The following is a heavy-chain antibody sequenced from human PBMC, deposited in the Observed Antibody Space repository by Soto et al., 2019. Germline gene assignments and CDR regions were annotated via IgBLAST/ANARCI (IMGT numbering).Heavy chain of an antibody. V-gene: IGHV1-2*04. CDR2: INPKSGGT. J-gene: IGHJ6*02. CDR1: GYSFTDYH. D-gene: IGHD2-8*01. Sequence: ASVKVSCKASGYSFTDYHIHWVRQAPGQGLEWLGRINPKSGGTSTAQKFQGWVTITRDRSISTVYMELTRLRSDDTAVYFCARGHSTDCSNGVCSFFYNHEMDVWGQGTTVT. CDR3: ARGHSTDCSNGVCSFFYNHEMDV.